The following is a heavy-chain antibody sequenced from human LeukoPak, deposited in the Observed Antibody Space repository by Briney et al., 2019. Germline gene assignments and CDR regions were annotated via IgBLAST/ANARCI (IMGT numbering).Heavy chain of an antibody. J-gene: IGHJ5*02. Sequence: GGSLRLSCAASGFTFSSYAMSWVRQAPGKGLECVANIKQDGSEKYYVDSVKGRFTISRDSAKNSLYLQMNSLRADDTAVYYCARVIDGEYVYSAWFDPWGQGTLVTVSS. V-gene: IGHV3-7*01. CDR3: ARVIDGEYVYSAWFDP. CDR2: IKQDGSEK. CDR1: GFTFSSYA. D-gene: IGHD4-17*01.